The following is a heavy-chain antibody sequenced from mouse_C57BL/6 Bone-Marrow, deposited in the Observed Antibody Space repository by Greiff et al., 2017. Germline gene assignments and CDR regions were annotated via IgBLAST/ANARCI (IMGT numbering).Heavy chain of an antibody. CDR2: IYPGGGYT. D-gene: IGHD1-1*01. Sequence: VMLVESGAELVRPGTSVKMSCKASGYTFTNYWIGWAKQRPGHGLEWIGDIYPGGGYTNYNEKFKGKATLTADKSSSTAYMQFSSLTSEDSAIYYCARRGGSSFDWYFDVWGTGTTVTVSS. CDR1: GYTFTNYW. J-gene: IGHJ1*03. V-gene: IGHV1-63*01. CDR3: ARRGGSSFDWYFDV.